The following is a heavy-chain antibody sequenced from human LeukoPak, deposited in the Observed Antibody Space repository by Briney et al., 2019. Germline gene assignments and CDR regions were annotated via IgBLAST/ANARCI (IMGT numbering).Heavy chain of an antibody. CDR3: AKITGWGVGPFDY. D-gene: IGHD3-16*01. V-gene: IGHV3-30*02. CDR1: GFTFSSYG. J-gene: IGHJ4*02. CDR2: IRYDGSNK. Sequence: GGSLRLSCAASGFTFSSYGMHWVRQAPGKGLEWVAFIRYDGSNKYYADSVKGRFTISRDNSKNTLYLQMNSLRAEDTGVYYCAKITGWGVGPFDYWGQGTLVTVSS.